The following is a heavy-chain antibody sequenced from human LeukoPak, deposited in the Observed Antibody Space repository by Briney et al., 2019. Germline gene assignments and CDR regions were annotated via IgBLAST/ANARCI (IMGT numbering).Heavy chain of an antibody. V-gene: IGHV3-23*01. CDR3: ATLHLPYSISSDFDY. CDR2: ISGGGGST. Sequence: GGSLRLSCAASGFTVSSNYMSWVRQAPGKGLEWVSAISGGGGSTYYADSVKGRFAISRDNSKNTLYLQMNSLRAEDTAVYYCATLHLPYSISSDFDYWGQGTLVTVSS. D-gene: IGHD6-6*01. J-gene: IGHJ4*02. CDR1: GFTVSSNY.